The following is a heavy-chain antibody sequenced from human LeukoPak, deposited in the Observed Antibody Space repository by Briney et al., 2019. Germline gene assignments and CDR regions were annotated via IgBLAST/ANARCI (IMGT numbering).Heavy chain of an antibody. CDR1: GGSIFSSNW. V-gene: IGHV4-4*02. CDR3: ARGAAKRYYGSGSYSP. Sequence: PSGTLSLTCAVSGGSIFSSNWWSWVRQPPGKGLEWIGQIFHSGSTSYSPSLKSRVTISVDTSKNQFSLKLSSVTAADTAVYYCARGAAKRYYGSGSYSPWGQGTLVTVSS. CDR2: IFHSGST. J-gene: IGHJ5*02. D-gene: IGHD3-10*01.